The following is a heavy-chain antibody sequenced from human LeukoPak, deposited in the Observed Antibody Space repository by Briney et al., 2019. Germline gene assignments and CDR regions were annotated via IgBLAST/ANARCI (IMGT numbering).Heavy chain of an antibody. CDR2: IYYTGNT. V-gene: IGHV4-59*01. Sequence: SETLSLTCTVSGGSISSYYWNLIRQPPGKGLEWIGYIYYTGNTNYNPSLKSRVTMSVDTSKNQFSLTLSSVTAADTAVYYCAARYYYGCHALDVWGQGTMVIVSS. D-gene: IGHD3-10*01. J-gene: IGHJ3*01. CDR3: AARYYYGCHALDV. CDR1: GGSISSYY.